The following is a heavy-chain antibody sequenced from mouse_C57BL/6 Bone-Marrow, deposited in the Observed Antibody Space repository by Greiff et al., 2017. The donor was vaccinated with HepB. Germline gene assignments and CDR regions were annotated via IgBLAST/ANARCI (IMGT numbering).Heavy chain of an antibody. V-gene: IGHV1-15*01. CDR1: GYTFTDYE. CDR3: TRREEGGIYDDYGYYAMDY. D-gene: IGHD2-4*01. CDR2: IDPETGGT. Sequence: QVQLQQSGAELVRPGASVTLSCKASGYTFTDYEMHWVKQTPVHGLEWIGAIDPETGGTAYNQKFKGKAILTADKSSSTAYMELRSLTSEDSAVYYCTRREEGGIYDDYGYYAMDYWGQGTSVTVSS. J-gene: IGHJ4*01.